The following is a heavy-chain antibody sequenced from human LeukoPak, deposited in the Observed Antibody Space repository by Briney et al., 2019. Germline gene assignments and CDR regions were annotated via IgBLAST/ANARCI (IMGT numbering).Heavy chain of an antibody. V-gene: IGHV3-21*01. CDR1: GFTFSSYS. Sequence: GGSLRLSCAASGFTFSSYSMNWVRQAPGKGLEWVSSISSSNSYIYYADSVQGRFTISRDNAKNSLYLDMNSLRADDTAVYYCVRVYSGSPDPAYWGQGTLVTVSS. J-gene: IGHJ4*02. CDR3: VRVYSGSPDPAY. CDR2: ISSSNSYI. D-gene: IGHD1-26*01.